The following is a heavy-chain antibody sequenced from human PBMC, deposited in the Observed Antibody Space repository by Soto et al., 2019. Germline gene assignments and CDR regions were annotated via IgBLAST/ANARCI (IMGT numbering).Heavy chain of an antibody. CDR1: GFTFSFYD. D-gene: IGHD1-1*01. CDR2: ISSGGGTV. Sequence: EVQLVESGGGFVQPGGSLRLSCAASGFTFSFYDVNWVRQAPGKGLEWVSYISSGGGTVYYAYSVKGRFTISRDNAKNSLSLQVNSVRAEDTAVYYCERKASDDLDYWGQGTLVTVSS. CDR3: ERKASDDLDY. J-gene: IGHJ4*02. V-gene: IGHV3-48*03.